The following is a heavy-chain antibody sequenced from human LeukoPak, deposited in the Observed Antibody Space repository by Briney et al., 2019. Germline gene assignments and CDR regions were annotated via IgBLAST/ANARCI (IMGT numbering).Heavy chain of an antibody. CDR3: AKGLRGYYDSNWFDL. Sequence: GGSLRLSCAASGFTFSSYGMHWVREAPGKGVEWVAVISYDGSNKYYASSVKGRFTISRDNSKNTLYLQMNSLRAEDTAVYYCAKGLRGYYDSNWFDLWGQGTLVTVSS. V-gene: IGHV3-30*18. CDR1: GFTFSSYG. J-gene: IGHJ5*02. CDR2: ISYDGSNK. D-gene: IGHD3-22*01.